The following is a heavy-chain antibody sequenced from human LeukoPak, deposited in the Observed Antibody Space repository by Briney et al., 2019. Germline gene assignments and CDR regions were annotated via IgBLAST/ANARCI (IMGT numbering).Heavy chain of an antibody. CDR2: IYTSGST. CDR3: ARVSIGGYYDSSGYYYFDY. D-gene: IGHD3-22*01. Sequence: SETLSLTCTVSGGSISSYYWSWIRQPPGKGLGWIGRIYTSGSTNYNPSLKSRVTISVDTSKNQFSLKLSSVTAADTAVYYCARVSIGGYYDSSGYYYFDYWGQGTLVTVSS. CDR1: GGSISSYY. J-gene: IGHJ4*02. V-gene: IGHV4-4*08.